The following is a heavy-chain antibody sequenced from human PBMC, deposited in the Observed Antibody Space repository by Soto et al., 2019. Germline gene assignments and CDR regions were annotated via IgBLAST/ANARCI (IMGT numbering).Heavy chain of an antibody. CDR3: ARVDTAMSWDI. J-gene: IGHJ3*02. CDR2: ISYDGSNK. Sequence: QVQLVESGGGVVQPGRSLRLSCAASGFTFSSYAMHWVRQAPGKGLEWVAVISYDGSNKYYADSVKGRFTISRDNSKNTLYLQMNSLRAEDTAVYYCARVDTAMSWDIWGKGTMVTVSS. V-gene: IGHV3-30-3*01. CDR1: GFTFSSYA. D-gene: IGHD5-18*01.